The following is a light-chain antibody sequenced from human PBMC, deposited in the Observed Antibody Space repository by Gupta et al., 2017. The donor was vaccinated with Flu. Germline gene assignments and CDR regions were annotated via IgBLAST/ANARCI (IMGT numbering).Light chain of an antibody. V-gene: IGLV7-43*01. J-gene: IGLJ3*02. CDR3: LLYSGGAHV. CDR2: SRS. Sequence: VTFICASNTGEVTSGNYANWLQQKPGPALRSLIYSRSKKRSWTPGRFSGSCVGGTAALTLSGGQSEDEDDYYGLLYSGGAHVFGGGTRLTVL. CDR1: TGEVTSGNY.